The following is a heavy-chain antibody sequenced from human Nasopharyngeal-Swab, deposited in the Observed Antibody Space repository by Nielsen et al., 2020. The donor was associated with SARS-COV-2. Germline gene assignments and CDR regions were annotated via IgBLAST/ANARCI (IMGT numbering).Heavy chain of an antibody. J-gene: IGHJ6*03. CDR3: ARDIQSGYCSGGSCIGDYYYYMDV. CDR1: GYTFTSYG. Sequence: ASVKVSCKASGYTFTSYGISWVRQAPGQGLEWMGWISAYNGNTNYAQKLQGRVTMTTDTSTSTAYMELRSLGSDDTAVYYCARDIQSGYCSGGSCIGDYYYYMDVWGKGTTVTVSS. V-gene: IGHV1-18*01. CDR2: ISAYNGNT. D-gene: IGHD2-15*01.